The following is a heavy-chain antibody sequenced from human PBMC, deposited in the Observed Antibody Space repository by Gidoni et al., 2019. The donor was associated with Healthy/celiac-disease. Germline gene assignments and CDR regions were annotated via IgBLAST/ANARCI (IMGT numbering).Heavy chain of an antibody. V-gene: IGHV3-48*03. CDR3: ARDCSGGSCYSSDFQH. CDR1: GFTFSSSE. D-gene: IGHD2-15*01. CDR2: ISSSGSTI. Sequence: EVQLVESGGGLVQPGGSLRLSCAASGFTFSSSEMNWVRQAPGKGLEWVSYISSSGSTIYYADSVKGRFTISRDNAKNSLYLQMNSLRAEDTAVYYCARDCSGGSCYSSDFQHWGQGTLVTVSS. J-gene: IGHJ1*01.